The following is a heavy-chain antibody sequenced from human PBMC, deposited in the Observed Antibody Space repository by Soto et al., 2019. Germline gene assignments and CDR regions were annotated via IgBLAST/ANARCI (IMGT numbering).Heavy chain of an antibody. D-gene: IGHD6-19*01. CDR2: IYSGGST. CDR1: GFTVSSNY. CDR3: ARDKLGSSGWYVGY. V-gene: IGHV3-53*04. J-gene: IGHJ4*02. Sequence: EVQLVESGGGLVQPGGSLRLSCAASGFTVSSNYMSWVRQAPGKGLEWVSVIYSGGSTYYADSVKGRFTISRHNSKNTLYPQMNSLRAEDTAVYYCARDKLGSSGWYVGYWGQETLVTVSS.